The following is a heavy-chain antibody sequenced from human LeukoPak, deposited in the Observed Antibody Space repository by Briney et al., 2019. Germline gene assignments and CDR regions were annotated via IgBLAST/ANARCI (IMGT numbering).Heavy chain of an antibody. CDR1: GFTFSNYG. J-gene: IGHJ4*02. Sequence: GGSLRLSCAPSGFTFSNYGMSWVRQAPGRGLEWVSAITIRGDGTYYADSVKGRFTISRDNSKSSVYLQMNSLRAEDTAVYYCGSSHYYDSGGYYYDYRGQGTLVTVSS. V-gene: IGHV3-23*01. D-gene: IGHD3-22*01. CDR2: ITIRGDGT. CDR3: GSSHYYDSGGYYYDY.